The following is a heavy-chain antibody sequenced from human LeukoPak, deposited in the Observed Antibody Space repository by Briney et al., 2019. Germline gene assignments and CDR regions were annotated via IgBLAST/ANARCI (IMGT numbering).Heavy chain of an antibody. J-gene: IGHJ4*02. D-gene: IGHD6-13*01. CDR3: ARGLAAAGFFDY. CDR2: IYTSRST. Sequence: PSETLSLTCTVSGGSISSYYWSWIRRPAGEGLEWIARIYTSRSTNYNPSLKSRVTISVDKSKNQFSLKLSSVTAADAAVYYCARGLAAAGFFDYWGQGTLVTVSS. V-gene: IGHV4-4*07. CDR1: GGSISSYY.